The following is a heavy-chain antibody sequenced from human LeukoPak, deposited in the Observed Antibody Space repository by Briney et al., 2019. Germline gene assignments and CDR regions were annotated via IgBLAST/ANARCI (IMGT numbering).Heavy chain of an antibody. V-gene: IGHV4-4*07. Sequence: SETLSLTCTVSGGSISSYYWSWIRQPAGKGLEWIGRIYTSGSTNYNPSLKSRVTISVDTSKNQFSLKLSSVTAADTAVYYCARQVSYYDILTGYYTSNHFDYWGQGTLVTVSS. CDR2: IYTSGST. D-gene: IGHD3-9*01. CDR3: ARQVSYYDILTGYYTSNHFDY. CDR1: GGSISSYY. J-gene: IGHJ4*02.